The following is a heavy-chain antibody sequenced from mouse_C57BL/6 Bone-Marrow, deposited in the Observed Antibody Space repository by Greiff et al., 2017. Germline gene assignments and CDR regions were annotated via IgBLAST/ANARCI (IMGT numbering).Heavy chain of an antibody. J-gene: IGHJ1*03. CDR1: GFTFSDYY. V-gene: IGHV5-16*01. D-gene: IGHD1-1*01. CDR3: ARVVLLRSFSWYVDV. Sequence: EVKLVESEGGLVQPGSSMKLSCTASGFTFSDYYMAWVRQVPEKGLEWVANINYDGNSTYYLDSLKSRFIISRDNAKNILYLQMSSLKSEDTATYYCARVVLLRSFSWYVDVWGTGTTVTVSS. CDR2: INYDGNST.